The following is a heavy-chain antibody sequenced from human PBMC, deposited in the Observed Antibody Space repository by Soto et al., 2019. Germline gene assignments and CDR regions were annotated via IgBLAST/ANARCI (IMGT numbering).Heavy chain of an antibody. CDR3: AHRGYYEFWSGSAFDY. D-gene: IGHD3-3*01. CDR1: GFSLSTSRGG. CDR2: IYWNDNK. J-gene: IGHJ4*02. Sequence: SGPTLVKPTQTLTLTCTFSGFSLSTSRGGVGWIRQPPGKALEWLALIYWNDNKRYSPSLKSRLTITKDTSKNQVVLTMTNMDPVDTGTYYCAHRGYYEFWSGSAFDYWGQGILVTVSS. V-gene: IGHV2-5*01.